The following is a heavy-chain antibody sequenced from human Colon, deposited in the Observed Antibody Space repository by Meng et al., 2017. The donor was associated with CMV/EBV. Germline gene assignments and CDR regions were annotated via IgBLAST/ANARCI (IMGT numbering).Heavy chain of an antibody. J-gene: IGHJ4*02. D-gene: IGHD6-13*01. CDR1: GYTFRSYN. CDR3: ATGSVAADGKGY. V-gene: IGHV7-4-1*02. Sequence: CNASGYTFRSYNINWVRPAPGQWLEWMGYIHPKTGNPTYVQGFTGRFVFSLDTSVGAAYLQISSLKAEDTAVYYCATGSVAADGKGYWGQGTLVTVSS. CDR2: IHPKTGNP.